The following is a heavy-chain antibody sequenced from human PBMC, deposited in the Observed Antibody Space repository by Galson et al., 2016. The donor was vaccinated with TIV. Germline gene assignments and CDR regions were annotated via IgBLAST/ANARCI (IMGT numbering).Heavy chain of an antibody. D-gene: IGHD4-17*01. J-gene: IGHJ3*02. Sequence: SLRLSCAAFGFTFRTYTMNWVRQAPGKGLEWVSYISLSGSHIYYADSVKGRFTIYRDNAKNSLSLQTNSLRAEDTAVYFCARAVSSGDYAFDAFDIWGQGTVVTVSS. CDR2: ISLSGSHI. CDR1: GFTFRTYT. CDR3: ARAVSSGDYAFDAFDI. V-gene: IGHV3-21*01.